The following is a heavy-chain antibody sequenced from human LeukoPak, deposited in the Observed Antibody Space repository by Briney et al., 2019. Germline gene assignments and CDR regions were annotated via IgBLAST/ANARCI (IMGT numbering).Heavy chain of an antibody. CDR2: IYYSGST. D-gene: IGHD3-10*01. Sequence: SETLSLTCTVSGGSISSYYWSWIRQPPGKGLEWIGYIYYSGSTNYNPSLKSRISISVDTSKNQFSLKLSSVTAADTAVYYCARTRYYYNSRSYGAPYYFDYWGQGTLVTVSS. V-gene: IGHV4-59*08. J-gene: IGHJ4*02. CDR1: GGSISSYY. CDR3: ARTRYYYNSRSYGAPYYFDY.